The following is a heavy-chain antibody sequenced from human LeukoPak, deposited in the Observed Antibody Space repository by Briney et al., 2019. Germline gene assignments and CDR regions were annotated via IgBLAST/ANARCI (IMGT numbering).Heavy chain of an antibody. CDR1: GGTFSSYA. D-gene: IGHD6-6*01. J-gene: IGHJ6*02. CDR2: IIPIFGTA. CDR3: AGLPVWIAARPYYYYGMDV. V-gene: IGHV1-69*13. Sequence: SVKVSCKASGGTFSSYAISWVRQAPGQGLEWMGGIIPIFGTANYAQKFQGRVTITADESTSTACMELSSLRSEDTAVYYCAGLPVWIAARPYYYYGMDVWGQGTTVTVSS.